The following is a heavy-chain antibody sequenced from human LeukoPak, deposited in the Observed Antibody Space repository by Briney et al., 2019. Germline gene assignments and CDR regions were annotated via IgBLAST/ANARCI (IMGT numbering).Heavy chain of an antibody. Sequence: ASVKVSCKASGYTFTGYYMHWVRQAPGQGLERMGWINPNSGGTNYAQKFQGRVTMTRDTSISTAYMELSRLRSDDTAVYYCARGVHGDYYYYYMDVWGKGTTVTVSS. J-gene: IGHJ6*03. CDR1: GYTFTGYY. D-gene: IGHD4-17*01. CDR3: ARGVHGDYYYYYMDV. V-gene: IGHV1-2*02. CDR2: INPNSGGT.